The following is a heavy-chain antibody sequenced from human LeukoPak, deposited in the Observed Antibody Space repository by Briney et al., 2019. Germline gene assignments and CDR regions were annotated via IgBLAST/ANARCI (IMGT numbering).Heavy chain of an antibody. J-gene: IGHJ4*02. CDR3: TKGPRSIDY. CDR1: GFTLSTSA. CDR2: ISGSGTST. V-gene: IGHV3-23*01. Sequence: QTGGSLRLSCAASGFTLSTSAMSWVRQAPGKGLEWVSAISGSGTSTYYSDSVKGRFTISRDYSKHMLYLQMNSLRAEDTAVYYCTKGPRSIDYWGQGTLVTVSS. D-gene: IGHD4-17*01.